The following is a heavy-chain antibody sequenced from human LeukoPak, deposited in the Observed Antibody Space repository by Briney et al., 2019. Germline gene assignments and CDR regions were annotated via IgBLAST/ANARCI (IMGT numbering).Heavy chain of an antibody. J-gene: IGHJ3*02. D-gene: IGHD6-13*01. CDR1: GGSISSGGYY. CDR2: IYYSGST. CDR3: ARNRGSSWYNAFDI. V-gene: IGHV4-31*03. Sequence: SQTLSLTCTVSGGSISSGGYYWSWIRQHPGKGLEWIGCIYYSGSTYYNPSLKSRVTISVDTSKNQFSLKLSSVTAADTAVYYCARNRGSSWYNAFDIWGQGTMVTVSS.